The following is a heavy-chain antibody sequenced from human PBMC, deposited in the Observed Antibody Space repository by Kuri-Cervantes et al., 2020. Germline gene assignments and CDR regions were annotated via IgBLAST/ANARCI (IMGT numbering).Heavy chain of an antibody. CDR1: GFTFSSYG. V-gene: IGHV3-30*03. Sequence: GGSLRLSCAASGFTFSSYGMHWVRQAPGKGLEWVAVISYDGSNKHYADSVKGRFTISRDNSKNTLYLQMNSLRAEDTAVYYCARAGGGMDVWGQGTTVTVSS. CDR2: ISYDGSNK. J-gene: IGHJ6*02. CDR3: ARAGGGMDV. D-gene: IGHD3-10*01.